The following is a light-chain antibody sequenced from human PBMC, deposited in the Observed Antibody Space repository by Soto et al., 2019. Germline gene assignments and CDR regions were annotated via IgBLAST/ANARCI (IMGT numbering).Light chain of an antibody. CDR3: QQYDNLPIP. Sequence: IQMTQSTSSLSASVGDRVTITCQASQDISIYLNWYQQKPGKAPKLLIYDASNLETGVPSRFSGSGSGTDFTFTISTLQPEDIATFYCQQYDNLPIPFGQGTRLEIK. J-gene: IGKJ5*01. V-gene: IGKV1-33*01. CDR1: QDISIY. CDR2: DAS.